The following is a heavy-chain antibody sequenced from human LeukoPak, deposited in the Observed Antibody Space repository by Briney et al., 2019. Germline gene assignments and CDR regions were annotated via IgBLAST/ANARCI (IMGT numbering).Heavy chain of an antibody. D-gene: IGHD3-22*01. CDR1: GGSITSITSGSFY. CDR3: ARTAYDSSDFYRFDY. Sequence: SETLSLTCTVSGGSITSITSGSFYWGWIRQPPGKGLEWIGSIYHSGSTSYTPSLKSRVTMSVDTSKNQFSLKVRSVTAADTAVYYCARTAYDSSDFYRFDYWGQGTLVTVSS. CDR2: IYHSGST. J-gene: IGHJ4*02. V-gene: IGHV4-39*07.